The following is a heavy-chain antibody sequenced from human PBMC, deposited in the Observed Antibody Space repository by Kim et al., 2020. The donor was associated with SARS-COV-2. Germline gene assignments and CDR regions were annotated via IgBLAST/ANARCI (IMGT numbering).Heavy chain of an antibody. CDR3: ATYGEGDY. D-gene: IGHD4-17*01. J-gene: IGHJ4*02. V-gene: IGHV4-4*02. CDR2: SGST. Sequence: SGSTNYNPSLKSRVTISVDKSKNQFSLKLSSVTAADTAVYYCATYGEGDYWGQGTLVTVSS.